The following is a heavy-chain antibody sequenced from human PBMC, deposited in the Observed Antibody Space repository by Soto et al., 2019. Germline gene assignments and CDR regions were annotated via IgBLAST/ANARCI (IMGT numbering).Heavy chain of an antibody. Sequence: QVQLVQSGAEVKKPGASVKISCEASGYSFTSQYVHWVRQAPGQGLEWMGIINPNGGSTTYAQKCQGRVTLTRGTATRTVYMELSSPTSEDTAVYYCAREQGVRPGGGGTEPLDIWGQGTMVTVAS. CDR1: GYSFTSQY. V-gene: IGHV1-46*03. J-gene: IGHJ3*02. CDR2: INPNGGST. CDR3: AREQGVRPGGGGTEPLDI. D-gene: IGHD3-16*01.